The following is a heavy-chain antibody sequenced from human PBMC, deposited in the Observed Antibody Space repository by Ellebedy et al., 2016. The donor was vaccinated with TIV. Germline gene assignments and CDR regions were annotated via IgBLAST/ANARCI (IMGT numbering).Heavy chain of an antibody. CDR1: GGSFSDYY. J-gene: IGHJ4*02. D-gene: IGHD5-18*01. Sequence: SETLSLXCAVYGGSFSDYYWSWIRQPPGKGLEWIGEINHSRSANYNPSLKSRITMSVDTSKNQFSLKLSSVTAADTAVYYCARRDTYSFAYWGQGILVTVFS. CDR3: ARRDTYSFAY. CDR2: INHSRSA. V-gene: IGHV4-34*01.